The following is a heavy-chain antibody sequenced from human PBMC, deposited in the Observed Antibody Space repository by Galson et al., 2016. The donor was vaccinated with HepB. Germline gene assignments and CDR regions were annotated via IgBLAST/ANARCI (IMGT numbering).Heavy chain of an antibody. J-gene: IGHJ4*02. V-gene: IGHV3-23*01. D-gene: IGHD6-19*01. CDR3: AKGGGGWPFDY. CDR2: ISTSGGSA. Sequence: SLRLSCAASGFNFSYYAMSWVRQAPGKGLEWVSAISTSGGSAYYAAPVKGRFTISRDNSNDTMYLQMNSLRAEDTAVYYCAKGGGGWPFDYWGLGTLVPVSS. CDR1: GFNFSYYA.